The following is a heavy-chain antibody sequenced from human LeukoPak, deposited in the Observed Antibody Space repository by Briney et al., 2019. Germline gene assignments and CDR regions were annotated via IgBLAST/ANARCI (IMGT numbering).Heavy chain of an antibody. CDR1: GFTFNSYA. V-gene: IGHV3-23*01. D-gene: IGHD2-2*01. J-gene: IGHJ4*02. CDR2: ISGSGGST. CDR3: AKAAGERYCSSTSCYGREDY. Sequence: GGSLRLSCAASGFTFNSYAMSWVRQAPGKGLEWVSAISGSGGSTYYADSVKGRFTISRDNSENTLYLQMNSLRAEDTAVYYCAKAAGERYCSSTSCYGREDYWGQGTLVTVSS.